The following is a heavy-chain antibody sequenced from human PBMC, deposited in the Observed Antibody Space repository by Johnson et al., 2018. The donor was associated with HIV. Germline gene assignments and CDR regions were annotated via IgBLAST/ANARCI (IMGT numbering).Heavy chain of an antibody. CDR3: ARDPPVTTTHNAFDI. CDR1: GFTVSSNY. CDR2: IYSGGST. V-gene: IGHV3-66*01. Sequence: VQLVESGGGVVQPGGSLRLSCAASGFTVSSNYMSWVRQAPGKGLEWVSVIYSGGSTYYAASVKGRFTVSRDNSKNTLYLQMSNLRADDTAVYYCARDPPVTTTHNAFDIWGQGTMVTVSS. J-gene: IGHJ3*02. D-gene: IGHD4-17*01.